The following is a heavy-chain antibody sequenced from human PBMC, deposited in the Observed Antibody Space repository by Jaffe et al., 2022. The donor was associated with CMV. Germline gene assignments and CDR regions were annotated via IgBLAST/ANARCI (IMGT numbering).Heavy chain of an antibody. Sequence: QVQLVQSGTEVKRPGASVKVSCKASGYTFTGNFLHWVRQAPGQGLEWMGWIHPNSGNTHYALKFRGRVTMTRDTSITTAYMELSMLKSEDTAVYFCTRSQGVGGTGDYFHGLDVWGQGTTVTVSS. CDR2: IHPNSGNT. CDR1: GYTFTGNF. D-gene: IGHD1-26*01. V-gene: IGHV1-2*02. J-gene: IGHJ6*02. CDR3: TRSQGVGGTGDYFHGLDV.